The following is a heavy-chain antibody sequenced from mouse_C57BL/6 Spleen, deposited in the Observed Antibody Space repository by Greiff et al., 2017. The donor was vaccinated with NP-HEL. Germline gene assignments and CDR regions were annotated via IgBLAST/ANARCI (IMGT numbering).Heavy chain of an antibody. J-gene: IGHJ4*01. CDR3: ASFYYGSSYAMDY. CDR1: GFNIKNTY. D-gene: IGHD1-1*01. CDR2: IDPANGNT. V-gene: IGHV14-3*01. Sequence: VQLKESVAELVRPGASVKLSCTASGFNIKNTYMHWVKQRPEQGLEWIGRIDPANGNTKYTPKFQGKATITADTSSNTAYLQLSSLTSEDTAIYYCASFYYGSSYAMDYWGQGTSVTVSS.